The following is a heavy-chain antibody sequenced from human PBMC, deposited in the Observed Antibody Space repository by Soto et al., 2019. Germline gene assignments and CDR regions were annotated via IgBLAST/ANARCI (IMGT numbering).Heavy chain of an antibody. Sequence: QVQLVQSGAEVKKPGASVKVSCKASGYTFSNYGISWARQAPGEGLEGMGWISAYNGNTDHAQKLQGRVTMTTDTSTITVYMELTSLRSADSGVYSCASAGAYCVSSSCSDYWGQGTLVTVSS. CDR3: ASAGAYCVSSSCSDY. CDR1: GYTFSNYG. J-gene: IGHJ4*02. V-gene: IGHV1-18*01. CDR2: ISAYNGNT. D-gene: IGHD2-2*01.